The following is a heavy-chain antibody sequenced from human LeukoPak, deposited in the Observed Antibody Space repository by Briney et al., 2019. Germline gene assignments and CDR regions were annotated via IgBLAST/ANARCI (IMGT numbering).Heavy chain of an antibody. CDR1: GLTLTNYA. V-gene: IGHV3-30*04. J-gene: IGHJ4*02. D-gene: IGHD4-17*01. CDR2: FGYDGVNK. Sequence: PGGSLSPSCAASGLTLTNYATHWIRQPPGKALEGGAVFGYDGVNKYYADSVKGRFTISRDDPSNTLYLQMNTLRPDDMGIYYCARDPSRGHGDYLDHWGQGTLVTVAS. CDR3: ARDPSRGHGDYLDH.